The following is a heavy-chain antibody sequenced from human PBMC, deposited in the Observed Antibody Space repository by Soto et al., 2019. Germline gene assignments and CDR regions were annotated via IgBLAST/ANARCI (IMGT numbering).Heavy chain of an antibody. Sequence: PGGSLRLSCAASGFTFSGSAMHWVRQASGKGLEWVGRIRSKANSYATAYAASVKGRFTISRDDSKNTAYLQMNSLKTEDTAVYYCTRHEWGNSMTTVALFDYWGQGTLVTVSS. D-gene: IGHD4-17*01. CDR2: IRSKANSYAT. J-gene: IGHJ4*02. V-gene: IGHV3-73*01. CDR1: GFTFSGSA. CDR3: TRHEWGNSMTTVALFDY.